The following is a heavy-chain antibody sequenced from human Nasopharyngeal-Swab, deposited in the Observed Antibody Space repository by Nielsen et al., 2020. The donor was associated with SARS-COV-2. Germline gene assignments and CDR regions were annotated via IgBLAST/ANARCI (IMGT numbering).Heavy chain of an antibody. CDR1: GFTFSSYA. Sequence: GGSLRLSCEASGFTFSSYAMHWVRQAPGKGLEWVAVISYDGSNTYYADSVKGRFTISRDNSKNTLYLQMNSLRAEDTAVYYCARAFGGGYYYGMDVWGQGTTVTVSS. V-gene: IGHV3-30-3*01. J-gene: IGHJ6*02. D-gene: IGHD3-10*01. CDR3: ARAFGGGYYYGMDV. CDR2: ISYDGSNT.